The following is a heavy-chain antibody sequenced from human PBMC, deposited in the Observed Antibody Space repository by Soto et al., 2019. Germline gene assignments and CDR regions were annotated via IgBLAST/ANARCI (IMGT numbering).Heavy chain of an antibody. CDR2: ISSSSYI. D-gene: IGHD5-18*01. J-gene: IGHJ4*02. Sequence: GGSLRLSCAASGFTFSSYSMNWVRQAPGKGLEWVSSISSSSYIYYADSVKGRFTISRDNAKNSLYLQMNSLRAEDTAVYYCARDTAMAHIFDYWGQGTLVTVSS. CDR3: ARDTAMAHIFDY. CDR1: GFTFSSYS. V-gene: IGHV3-21*01.